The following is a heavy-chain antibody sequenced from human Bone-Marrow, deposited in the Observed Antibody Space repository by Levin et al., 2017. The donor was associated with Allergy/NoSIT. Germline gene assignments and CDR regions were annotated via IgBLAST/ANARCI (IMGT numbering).Heavy chain of an antibody. D-gene: IGHD3-10*01. V-gene: IGHV4-31*03. CDR3: ARDTGSGTGAFDI. J-gene: IGHJ3*02. Sequence: RSSETLSLTCSVSGDFISSGGYFWSWIRQHPGKGLEWIGYIYYSGNTYYNPSLTSRVTISVDTSTNQFSLKLSSVTAADMAVYYCARDTGSGTGAFDIWGQGTMVTVSS. CDR2: IYYSGNT. CDR1: GDFISSGGYF.